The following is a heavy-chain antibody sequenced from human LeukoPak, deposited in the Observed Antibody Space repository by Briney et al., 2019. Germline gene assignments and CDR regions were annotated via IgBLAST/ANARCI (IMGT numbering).Heavy chain of an antibody. Sequence: SETLSLTCTVSGGSISSYYWSWIRQPPGKGLEWIGYIYTSGSTNYNPSLESRVTISVDTSKNQFSLKLSSVTAADTAVYYCARLQRHYYYYMDVWGRGTTVTVSS. CDR2: IYTSGST. V-gene: IGHV4-4*09. CDR3: ARLQRHYYYYMDV. J-gene: IGHJ6*03. D-gene: IGHD4-11*01. CDR1: GGSISSYY.